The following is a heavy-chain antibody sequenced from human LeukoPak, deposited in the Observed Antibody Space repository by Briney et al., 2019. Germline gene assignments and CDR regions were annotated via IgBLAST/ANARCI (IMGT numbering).Heavy chain of an antibody. CDR3: AKDRGSGWDGFDI. Sequence: PSETLSLTCTVSGGSISGYYWSWIRQPPGKGLEWIGYIYYSGSTNYNPSLKSRVTISVDTSKNQFSLKLSSVTAADTAVYFCAKDRGSGWDGFDIWGQGTMVTVSS. CDR2: IYYSGST. D-gene: IGHD3-10*01. V-gene: IGHV4-59*01. CDR1: GGSISGYY. J-gene: IGHJ3*02.